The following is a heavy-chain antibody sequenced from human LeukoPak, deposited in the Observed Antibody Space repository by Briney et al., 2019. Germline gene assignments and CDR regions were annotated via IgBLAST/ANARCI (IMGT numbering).Heavy chain of an antibody. CDR2: IWFDGSNK. J-gene: IGHJ2*01. Sequence: PGGSLRLSCAASGFTFSSYGMHWVRQAPGKGLEWVAVIWFDGSNKFYRDSVRGRFTISRDDSKNTLYLQMHSLRVEDTAVYYCMRDLGEYRSEWYFDLWGRGTLVTVSS. D-gene: IGHD6-19*01. CDR1: GFTFSSYG. V-gene: IGHV3-33*01. CDR3: MRDLGEYRSEWYFDL.